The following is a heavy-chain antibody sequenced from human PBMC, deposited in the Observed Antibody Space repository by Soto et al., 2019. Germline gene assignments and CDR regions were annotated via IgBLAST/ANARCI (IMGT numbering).Heavy chain of an antibody. D-gene: IGHD5-18*01. CDR1: GFTFSSYA. Sequence: ESGGGVVQPGRSLRLSCAASGFTFSSYAMHWVRQAPGKGLEWVAVISYDGSNKYYADSVKGRFTISRDNSKNTLYLQMNSLRAEDTAVYYCARDGAAMGVGKIDYWGQGTLVTVSS. CDR2: ISYDGSNK. CDR3: ARDGAAMGVGKIDY. V-gene: IGHV3-30-3*01. J-gene: IGHJ4*02.